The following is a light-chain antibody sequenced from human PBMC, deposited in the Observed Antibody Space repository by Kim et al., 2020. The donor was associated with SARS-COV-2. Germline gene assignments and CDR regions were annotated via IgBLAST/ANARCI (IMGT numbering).Light chain of an antibody. CDR1: QIISDS. J-gene: IGKJ2*01. CDR3: QHYNSYPYT. CDR2: RSS. Sequence: IQMTQSPSTLSASVGDTVTITCRASQIISDSLAWYQQKPGKPPKLLIYRSSTLEGGVPRRFSGSGSGTEFTLTISSLQPDDFATYYCQHYNSYPYTFGQGTKLEIK. V-gene: IGKV1-5*03.